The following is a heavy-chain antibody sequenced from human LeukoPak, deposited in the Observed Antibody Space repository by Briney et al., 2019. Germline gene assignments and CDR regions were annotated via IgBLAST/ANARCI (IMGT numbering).Heavy chain of an antibody. J-gene: IGHJ5*02. D-gene: IGHD3-10*01. CDR3: AREGLNMVRGVIPKEAWGWFDP. CDR1: GGSISSYY. CDR2: IYYRGST. V-gene: IGHV4-59*12. Sequence: SETLSLTCTVSGGSISSYYWSWIRQPPGKGLEWIGYIYYRGSTNYNPSLKSRVTISVDTSKNEFSLKLSSVTAADTAVYYCAREGLNMVRGVIPKEAWGWFDPWGQGTLVTVSS.